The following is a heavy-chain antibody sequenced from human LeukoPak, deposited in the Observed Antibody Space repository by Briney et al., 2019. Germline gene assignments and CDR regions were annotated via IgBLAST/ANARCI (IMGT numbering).Heavy chain of an antibody. CDR1: GGSISSYY. V-gene: IGHV4-59*01. CDR2: IYYSGST. Sequence: SETLSLTCTVSGGSISSYYWSWIRQPPGKGLEWIGYIYYSGSTNYNPSLKSRVTISVDTSKNQFSLKLSSVTAADTAVYYCARVTAARPPYFDYWGQGTLVTVSS. CDR3: ARVTAARPPYFDY. D-gene: IGHD6-6*01. J-gene: IGHJ4*02.